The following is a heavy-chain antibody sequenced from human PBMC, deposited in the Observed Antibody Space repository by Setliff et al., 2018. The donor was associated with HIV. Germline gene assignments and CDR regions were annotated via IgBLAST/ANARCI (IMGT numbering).Heavy chain of an antibody. D-gene: IGHD3-22*01. V-gene: IGHV1-8*02. Sequence: ASVKVSCKASGYTFTSYDINWVRQATGQGLEWMGWMNPNSGNTGYAQKFQGRVTMTRNTSISTAYMELSSLRSEDAAVYFCARSRTYYADTSGYVHYHYYGMGVWGQGTTVTVSS. CDR1: GYTFTSYD. CDR3: ARSRTYYADTSGYVHYHYYGMGV. CDR2: MNPNSGNT. J-gene: IGHJ6*02.